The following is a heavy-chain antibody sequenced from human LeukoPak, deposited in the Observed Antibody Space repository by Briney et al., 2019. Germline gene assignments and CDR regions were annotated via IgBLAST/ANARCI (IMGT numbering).Heavy chain of an antibody. Sequence: SETLSLTCTVSGGSISRSSYYWGWIRQPPGKGLEWIGSIYYSGSTYYNPSLKSRVTISVDTSKNQFSLKLSSVTAADTAVYYCARPAQVGAIYYFDYWGQGTLVTVSS. V-gene: IGHV4-39*07. CDR3: ARPAQVGAIYYFDY. CDR2: IYYSGST. J-gene: IGHJ4*02. D-gene: IGHD1-26*01. CDR1: GGSISRSSYY.